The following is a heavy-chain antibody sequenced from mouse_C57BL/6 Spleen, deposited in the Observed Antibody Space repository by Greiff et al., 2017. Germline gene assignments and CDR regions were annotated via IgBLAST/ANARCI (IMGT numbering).Heavy chain of an antibody. CDR2: ISDGGSYT. CDR3: ARDGGYGSSYWYFDV. D-gene: IGHD1-1*01. J-gene: IGHJ1*03. CDR1: GFTFSSYA. Sequence: EVMLVESGGGLVKPGGSLKLSCAASGFTFSSYAMSWVRQTPEKRLEWVATISDGGSYTYYPDNVKGRFTISRDNAKNNLYLQMSHLKSEDTAMYYCARDGGYGSSYWYFDVWGTGTTVTVSS. V-gene: IGHV5-4*01.